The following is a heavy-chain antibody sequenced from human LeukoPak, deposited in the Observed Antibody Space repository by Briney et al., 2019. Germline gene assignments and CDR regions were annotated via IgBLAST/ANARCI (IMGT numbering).Heavy chain of an antibody. J-gene: IGHJ4*02. Sequence: PGGSLRLSCAASGITFTNCGMSWVRQAPGKGLEWVSGISGSGGSTYYADSVKGRFTISRDNSKNTLYLQMNSLRAEDTAVYYCAKGHSAHGTGFVCWGQGTLVAVSS. V-gene: IGHV3-23*01. CDR3: AKGHSAHGTGFVC. CDR1: GITFTNCG. CDR2: ISGSGGST. D-gene: IGHD1-14*01.